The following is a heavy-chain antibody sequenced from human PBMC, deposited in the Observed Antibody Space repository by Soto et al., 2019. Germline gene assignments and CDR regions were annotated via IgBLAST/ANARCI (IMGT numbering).Heavy chain of an antibody. J-gene: IGHJ5*02. CDR3: ARHHGPTTSENWFDP. V-gene: IGHV1-18*01. CDR2: ISTYSRDT. Sequence: GASVKVSCKATGYTYFTHDISWLRQAPGQGLEWMGWISTYSRDTKYAQKFQGRVTMTTDTSTTTAYLELRSLRAEDTAVYYCARHHGPTTSENWFDPWGQGTLVTVSS. CDR1: GYTYFTHD. D-gene: IGHD5-12*01.